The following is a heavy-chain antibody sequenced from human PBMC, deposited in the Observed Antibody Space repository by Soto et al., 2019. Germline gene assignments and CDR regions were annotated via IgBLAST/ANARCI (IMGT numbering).Heavy chain of an antibody. Sequence: EVQLLESGGGLVQPGGSLRLSCAASGFTFSSYAMSWVRQGPEKGLEWVSGISDSGGNTYYADSVKGRFTISRDNSKNTLYLQMKGLRAEDTAVYYCAKDRCSGASCYWGGNWFDTWGQGTLVTVSS. D-gene: IGHD2-15*01. J-gene: IGHJ5*02. CDR2: ISDSGGNT. V-gene: IGHV3-23*01. CDR1: GFTFSSYA. CDR3: AKDRCSGASCYWGGNWFDT.